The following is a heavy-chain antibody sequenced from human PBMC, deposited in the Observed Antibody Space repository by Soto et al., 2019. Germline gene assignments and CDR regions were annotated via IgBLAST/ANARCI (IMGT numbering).Heavy chain of an antibody. CDR2: IDWDDDK. V-gene: IGHV2-5*02. CDR3: ARHMTTNGYFDY. CDR1: GVSLSTSGVG. J-gene: IGHJ4*02. Sequence: QITLKESGPTLVKPTQTLTLTCTFAGVSLSTSGVGVGWIRQPPGKALEWLAIIDWDDDKRYSPSLKSRLTITTDTSKNPVVLTMTNMDPVDTATYYCARHMTTNGYFDYWGQGTLVTVSS. D-gene: IGHD4-17*01.